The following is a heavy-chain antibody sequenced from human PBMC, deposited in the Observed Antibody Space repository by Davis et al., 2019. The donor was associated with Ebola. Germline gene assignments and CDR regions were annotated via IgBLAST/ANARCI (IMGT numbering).Heavy chain of an antibody. CDR2: ISGYNGRT. D-gene: IGHD2-2*02. CDR1: RYMFTAYG. CDR3: ARDGCSDSRCYTRTGNWLDP. J-gene: IGHJ5*02. Sequence: ASSVPVSCMTSRYMFTAYGITWLRPAAGQGLEWLGWISGYNGRTNLAQNVQGRVTLTTDTSTSTAYMELTSLRVDDTAVYYCARDGCSDSRCYTRTGNWLDPWGQGTQVTVSS. V-gene: IGHV1-18*01.